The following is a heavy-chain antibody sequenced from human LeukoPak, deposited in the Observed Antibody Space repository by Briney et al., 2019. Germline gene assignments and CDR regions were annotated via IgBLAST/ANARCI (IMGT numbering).Heavy chain of an antibody. CDR3: ARDLEWLYPGGAFDI. Sequence: ASVKVSCKASGYTLTGYYMHWVRQAPGQGLEWMGWINPNSGGTNYAQKFQGRVTMTRDTSIGTAYMELSRLRSVDTAVYYCARDLEWLYPGGAFDIWGQGTMVTVSS. V-gene: IGHV1-2*02. D-gene: IGHD3-3*01. CDR2: INPNSGGT. CDR1: GYTLTGYY. J-gene: IGHJ3*02.